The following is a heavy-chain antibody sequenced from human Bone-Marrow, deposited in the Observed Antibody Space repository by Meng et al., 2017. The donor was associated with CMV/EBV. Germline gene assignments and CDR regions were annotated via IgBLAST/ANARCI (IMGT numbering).Heavy chain of an antibody. CDR3: ARSSD. CDR2: IYGGASGT. D-gene: IGHD3-16*02. V-gene: IGHV3-23*03. CDR1: GFTFSSYA. J-gene: IGHJ4*02. Sequence: GGSLRLSCAASGFTFSSYAMSWVRQAPGKGPEWVSAIYGGASGTYYADSVKGRFTISRDSSKNTLYLQMSSLRVEDTAVYYCARSSDWGQGTLVTVSS.